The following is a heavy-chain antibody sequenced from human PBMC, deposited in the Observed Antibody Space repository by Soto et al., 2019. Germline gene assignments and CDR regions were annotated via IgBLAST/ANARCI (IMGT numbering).Heavy chain of an antibody. D-gene: IGHD2-21*02. J-gene: IGHJ5*02. Sequence: ASVKVSCKASGYTFTSYGISWVRQAPGQGLEWMGWISAYNGNTNYAQKLQGRVTMTTDTSTSTAYMELRSLRSDDTAVYYCARDREAYCGVDCYSNWFLPPGPAPLVTVST. CDR3: ARDREAYCGVDCYSNWFLP. CDR2: ISAYNGNT. V-gene: IGHV1-18*04. CDR1: GYTFTSYG.